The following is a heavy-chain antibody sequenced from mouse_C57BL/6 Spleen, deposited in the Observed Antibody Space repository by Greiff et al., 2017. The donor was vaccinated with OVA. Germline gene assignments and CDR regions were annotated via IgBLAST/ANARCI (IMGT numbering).Heavy chain of an antibody. CDR2: INSDGGST. CDR1: EYEFPSHD. V-gene: IGHV5-2*01. Sequence: EVMLVESGGGLVQPGESLKLSCESDEYEFPSHDMSWVRKTPEKRLELVAAINSDGGSTYYPDTMESRFIISSDNTKKTLYLQMSSLRSEDTALYYCARRDGYYWYFDVWGTGTTVTVSS. D-gene: IGHD2-3*01. CDR3: ARRDGYYWYFDV. J-gene: IGHJ1*03.